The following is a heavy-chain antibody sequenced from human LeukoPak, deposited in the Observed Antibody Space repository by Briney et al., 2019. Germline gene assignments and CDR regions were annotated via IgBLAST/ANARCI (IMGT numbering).Heavy chain of an antibody. Sequence: GGSLRLSCAASGFTFDDYGMSWVRQAPGKGLEWVSYISSSTSSSTSTMYYADSVKGRFTISRDSAKNSVYLQMNSLRDEDTAVYYCARRAVTGSNYFDYWGQGSLVTVSS. D-gene: IGHD6-19*01. V-gene: IGHV3-48*02. CDR2: ISSSTSSSTSTM. CDR1: GFTFDDYG. CDR3: ARRAVTGSNYFDY. J-gene: IGHJ4*02.